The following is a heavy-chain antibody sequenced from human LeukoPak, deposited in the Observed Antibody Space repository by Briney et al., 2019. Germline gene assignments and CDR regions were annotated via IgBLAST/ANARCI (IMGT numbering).Heavy chain of an antibody. Sequence: SETLSLTCTVSGYSISSGYYWGWIRQPPGKGLEWIGSIYHSGSTYYNPSLKSRVTISVDTSKNQFSLKLSSVTAADTAVYYCARGSYYWGDYWGQGTLVTVSS. CDR3: ARGSYYWGDY. CDR2: IYHSGST. D-gene: IGHD1-26*01. CDR1: GYSISSGYY. J-gene: IGHJ4*02. V-gene: IGHV4-38-2*02.